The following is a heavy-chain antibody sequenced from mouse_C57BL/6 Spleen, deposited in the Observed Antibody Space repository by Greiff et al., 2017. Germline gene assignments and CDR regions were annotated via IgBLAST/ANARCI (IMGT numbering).Heavy chain of an antibody. V-gene: IGHV1-80*01. CDR2: IYPGDGDT. CDR1: GYAFSSYW. J-gene: IGHJ4*01. Sequence: VQLQQSGAELVKPGASVKISCKASGYAFSSYWMNWVKQRPGKGLEWIGQIYPGDGDTNYNGKFKGKATLTANKSSSTAYMKLSSLTSEDSAVYFCARGEVYYDAMDYWGQGTSVTVSS. D-gene: IGHD2-1*01. CDR3: ARGEVYYDAMDY.